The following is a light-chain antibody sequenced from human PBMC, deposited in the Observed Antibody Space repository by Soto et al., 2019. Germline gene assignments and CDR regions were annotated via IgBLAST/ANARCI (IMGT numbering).Light chain of an antibody. CDR3: SSYTTSSTLV. V-gene: IGLV2-14*01. Sequence: QSALTQPASVSGSPGQSITISCTGTGSDVGGYNYVSWYQQHPGKAPKLMIYEVTYRPSGVSNRFSGSKSGNTASLIISGLQTEGEADYYCSSYTTSSTLVFGTGTKVTVL. CDR1: GSDVGGYNY. J-gene: IGLJ1*01. CDR2: EVT.